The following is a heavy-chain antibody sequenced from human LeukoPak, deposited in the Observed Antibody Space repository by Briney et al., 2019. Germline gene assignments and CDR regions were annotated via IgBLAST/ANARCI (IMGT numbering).Heavy chain of an antibody. CDR1: GFSFSGHW. V-gene: IGHV3-74*01. CDR3: AKVVRYGDYVWLVSPGDAFDI. D-gene: IGHD4-17*01. Sequence: GGSLRPSCTASGFSFSGHWMHWARQLPGKGLVWVSRISPTGSTTSYADSVKGRFTVSRDNAKNTLYLQVNNLRAEDTAVYYCAKVVRYGDYVWLVSPGDAFDIWGQGTMVTVSS. J-gene: IGHJ3*02. CDR2: ISPTGSTT.